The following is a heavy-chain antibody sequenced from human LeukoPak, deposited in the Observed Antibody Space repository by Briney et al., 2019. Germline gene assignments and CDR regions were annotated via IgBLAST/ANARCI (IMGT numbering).Heavy chain of an antibody. D-gene: IGHD3-10*02. Sequence: GGSLRLSCAASGFTFSSYAMNWVRQAPGKGLAWVSGINNSGGSTYYADSVKGRFTISRDNAKNSLYLQMNSLRAEDTAVYYCAELGITMIGGVWGKGTTVTISS. CDR2: INNSGGST. CDR3: AELGITMIGGV. J-gene: IGHJ6*04. V-gene: IGHV3-23*01. CDR1: GFTFSSYA.